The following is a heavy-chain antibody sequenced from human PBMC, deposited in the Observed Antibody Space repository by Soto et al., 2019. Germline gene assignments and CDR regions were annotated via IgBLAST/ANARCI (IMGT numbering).Heavy chain of an antibody. Sequence: QVQLVQSGAEVKKPGSSVKVSCKASGVTFSSYAINWVRQAPGQGLEWMGGIIPIFGTANYAQRFQGRVTIAADESTSTAYMEMSSLRSEDTAVYYCATRSGNRRGPDAFDIWGQGTMVTVSS. J-gene: IGHJ3*02. CDR2: IIPIFGTA. CDR3: ATRSGNRRGPDAFDI. D-gene: IGHD3-3*01. CDR1: GVTFSSYA. V-gene: IGHV1-69*01.